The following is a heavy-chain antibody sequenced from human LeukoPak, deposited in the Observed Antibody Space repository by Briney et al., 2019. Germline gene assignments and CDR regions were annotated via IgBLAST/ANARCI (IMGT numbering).Heavy chain of an antibody. V-gene: IGHV3-30*19. J-gene: IGHJ4*02. CDR1: GFTFSSYG. D-gene: IGHD3-9*01. CDR3: ARGVLRYFDWLENFDY. Sequence: GGSLRLSCAAPGFTFSSYGMHWVRQAPGKGLEWVAVIWYDGSNKYYADSVKGRFTISRDNSKNTLYLQMNSLRAEDTAVYYCARGVLRYFDWLENFDYWGQGTLVTVSP. CDR2: IWYDGSNK.